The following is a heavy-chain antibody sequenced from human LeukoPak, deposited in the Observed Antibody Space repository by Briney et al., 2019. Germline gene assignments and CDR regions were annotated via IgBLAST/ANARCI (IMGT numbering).Heavy chain of an antibody. CDR2: IYYSGST. CDR3: ARLYGDYLSPIHY. D-gene: IGHD4-17*01. CDR1: GGSISSYH. J-gene: IGHJ4*02. V-gene: IGHV4-59*08. Sequence: SETLSLTCTVSGGSISSYHWSWIRQPPGKGLEWIGYIYYSGSTNYNPSLKSRVTISVDTSKNQFSLKLRSVTAADTAVYYCARLYGDYLSPIHYWGQGTLVTVSS.